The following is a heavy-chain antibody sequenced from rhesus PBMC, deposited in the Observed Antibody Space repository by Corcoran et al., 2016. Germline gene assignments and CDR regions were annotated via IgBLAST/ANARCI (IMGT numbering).Heavy chain of an antibody. V-gene: IGHV4-169*01. D-gene: IGHD5-24*01. CDR1: GGPISLIY. Sequence: LPLQDTGPGLVEPSETLSVTCAVPGGPISLIYWSWIRLATGKGLEWIGYIDGSGSSTNYNPSLKRRVTLSVDTSKNQPSLKLSSVTTADTAVYYCARGTVVCDYWGQGVLVTVSS. J-gene: IGHJ4*01. CDR3: ARGTVVCDY. CDR2: IDGSGSST.